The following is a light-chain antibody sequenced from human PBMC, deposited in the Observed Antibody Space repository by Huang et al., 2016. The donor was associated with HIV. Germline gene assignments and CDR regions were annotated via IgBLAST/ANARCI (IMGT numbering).Light chain of an antibody. CDR2: DAS. CDR1: QDISNY. CDR3: QQYDSLPVT. Sequence: DIKMTQSPSSLSASVGDRVTITCQASQDISNYLSWYQQRPGKAPKLLIYDASNLETGVPSTFSASGSGTDFTFTISGLQPEDIATYYCQQYDSLPVTFGQGTRLEIK. J-gene: IGKJ5*01. V-gene: IGKV1-33*01.